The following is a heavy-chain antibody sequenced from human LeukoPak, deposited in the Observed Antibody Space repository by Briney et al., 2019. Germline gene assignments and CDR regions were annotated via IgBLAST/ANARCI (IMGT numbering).Heavy chain of an antibody. CDR3: ARGYDSSGYLDY. J-gene: IGHJ4*02. Sequence: ASVKVSCKASGGTFSSYAISWVRQAPGQGLEWMGIINPSGGSTSYAQKFQGRVTMTRDTSTSTVYMELSSLRSEDTAVYYCARGYDSSGYLDYWGQGTLVTVSS. D-gene: IGHD3-22*01. CDR2: INPSGGST. V-gene: IGHV1-46*01. CDR1: GGTFSSYA.